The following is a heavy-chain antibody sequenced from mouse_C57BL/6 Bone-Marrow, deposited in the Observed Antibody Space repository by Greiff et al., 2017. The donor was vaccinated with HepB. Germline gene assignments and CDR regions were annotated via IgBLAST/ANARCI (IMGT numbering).Heavy chain of an antibody. J-gene: IGHJ2*01. CDR1: GYTFTDYN. Sequence: VQLQQSGPELVKPGASVKIPCKASGYTFTDYNMDWVKQSHGKSLEWIGDINPNNGGTIYNQKFKGKATLTVDKSSSTAYMELRSLTSEDTAVYYCARQPYYYGSSPYYFDYWGQGTTLTVSS. CDR2: INPNNGGT. D-gene: IGHD1-1*01. V-gene: IGHV1-18*01. CDR3: ARQPYYYGSSPYYFDY.